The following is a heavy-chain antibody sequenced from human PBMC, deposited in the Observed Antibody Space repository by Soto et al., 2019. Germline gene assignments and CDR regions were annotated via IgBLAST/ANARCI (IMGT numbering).Heavy chain of an antibody. D-gene: IGHD6-19*01. Sequence: QVPLVQSGPEVKKPGASVKVSCKAPGYYFTTYGISWVRQAPGQGLEWMGWISGYTGNTNYAQKLQGRVTMTTDTSTNTAYMELRSLRSDDTALYYCARDEPVVAGSSGMDVWGQGTTVTVSS. CDR1: GYYFTTYG. V-gene: IGHV1-18*04. CDR2: ISGYTGNT. J-gene: IGHJ6*02. CDR3: ARDEPVVAGSSGMDV.